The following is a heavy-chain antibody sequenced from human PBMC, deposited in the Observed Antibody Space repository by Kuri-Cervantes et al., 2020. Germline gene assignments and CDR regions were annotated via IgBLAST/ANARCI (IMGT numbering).Heavy chain of an antibody. CDR3: ARDRGGDTAMAYYYYGMDV. CDR2: IYYSGST. D-gene: IGHD5-18*01. J-gene: IGHJ6*02. Sequence: SETLSLTCTVSGGSISSSSYYWGWIRQPPGKGLEWIGSIYYSGSTYYNPSLKSRVTISVDTSKNQFSLKLGSVTAADTAVYYCARDRGGDTAMAYYYYGMDVWGQGTTVTVSS. V-gene: IGHV4-39*07. CDR1: GGSISSSSYY.